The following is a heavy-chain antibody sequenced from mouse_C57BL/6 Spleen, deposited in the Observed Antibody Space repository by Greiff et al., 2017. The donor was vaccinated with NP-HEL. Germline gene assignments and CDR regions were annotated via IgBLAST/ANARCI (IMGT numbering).Heavy chain of an antibody. D-gene: IGHD1-1*01. Sequence: VQLQQSGPELARPWASVKISCQAFYTFSRRVHFAIRDTNYWMQWVKQRSGQGLEWIGAIYPGNGDTSYNQKFKGKATLTADKSSSTAYMQISSLTSEDSAVYYCACSSSPYWYFDVWGTGTTVTVSS. CDR1: YTFSRRVH. J-gene: IGHJ1*03. CDR2: GQGLEWIG. CDR3: SEDSAVYYCACSSSPYWYFDV. V-gene: IGHV1-87*01.